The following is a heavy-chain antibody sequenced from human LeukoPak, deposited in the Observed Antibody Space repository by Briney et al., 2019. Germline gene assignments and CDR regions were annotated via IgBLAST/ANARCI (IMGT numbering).Heavy chain of an antibody. Sequence: PGGSLRLSCAASGITFSSYWMSWVRQAPGKGMEWVANIKQDGRAKYYVDSVKGRFTIARDNAKNSLYLQMNSLTAEDTAVYYCALGDGFDIWGQGTMVTVSS. CDR3: ALGDGFDI. CDR2: IKQDGRAK. D-gene: IGHD7-27*01. CDR1: GITFSSYW. J-gene: IGHJ3*02. V-gene: IGHV3-7*01.